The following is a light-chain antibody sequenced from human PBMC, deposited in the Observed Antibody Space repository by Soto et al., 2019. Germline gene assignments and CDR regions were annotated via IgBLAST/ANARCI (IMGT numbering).Light chain of an antibody. CDR2: AAS. V-gene: IGKV1-27*01. CDR3: QEYNSATRT. CDR1: QGISNY. Sequence: DIQMTQSPSSLSASVGDRVTITCRASQGISNYLALYQQKPGKVPKLLIYAASTLQLGVPSRFSGSGTGKDFTLYISTLQPEDVATYYCQEYNSATRTFGQGTKVEIK. J-gene: IGKJ1*01.